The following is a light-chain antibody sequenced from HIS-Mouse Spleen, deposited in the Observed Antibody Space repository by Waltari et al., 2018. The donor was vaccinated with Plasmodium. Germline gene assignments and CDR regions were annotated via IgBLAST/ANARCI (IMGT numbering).Light chain of an antibody. Sequence: QSALTQPLSVSGSPGHSVTIPCPGTSRHFGGSQHLSWYQQHPGQAPKLMIYDVSKRPSGVPDRFSGSKSGNTASLTISGLQAEDEADYYCCSYAGSYPVVFGGGTKLTVL. CDR3: CSYAGSYPVV. CDR1: SRHFGGSQH. J-gene: IGLJ2*01. CDR2: DVS. V-gene: IGLV2-11*02.